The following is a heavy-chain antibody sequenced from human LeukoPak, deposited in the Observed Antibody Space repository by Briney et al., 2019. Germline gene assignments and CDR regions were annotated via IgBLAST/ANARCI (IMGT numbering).Heavy chain of an antibody. D-gene: IGHD6-19*01. CDR2: ISGSGGST. CDR3: ARAKSSGWYWGYYFDY. CDR1: GFTFSSYA. J-gene: IGHJ4*02. V-gene: IGHV3-23*01. Sequence: GGSLRLSCAASGFTFSSYAMSWVRQAPGKGLEWVSAISGSGGSTYYADSVKGRFTISRDNSKNTLYLQMNSLRAEDTAVYYCARAKSSGWYWGYYFDYWGQGTLVTVSS.